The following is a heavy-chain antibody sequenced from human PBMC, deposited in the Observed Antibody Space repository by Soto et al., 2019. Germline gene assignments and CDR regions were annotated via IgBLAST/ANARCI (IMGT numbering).Heavy chain of an antibody. Sequence: QVQLVESGGGVVQPGRSLRLSCAASGFTFSSYGMHWVRQAPGKGLEWVAVIWYDGSNKYYADSVKGRFTISRDNSKNTLYLQMNSLRAEDTAVYYCARGGLPTVTFGWFDPWGQGTLVTVSS. CDR2: IWYDGSNK. D-gene: IGHD4-17*01. J-gene: IGHJ5*02. CDR1: GFTFSSYG. CDR3: ARGGLPTVTFGWFDP. V-gene: IGHV3-33*01.